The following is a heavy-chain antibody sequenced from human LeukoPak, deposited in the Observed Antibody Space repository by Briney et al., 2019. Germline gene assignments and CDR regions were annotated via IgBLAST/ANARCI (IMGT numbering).Heavy chain of an antibody. D-gene: IGHD1-14*01. CDR1: GYTFTGYY. Sequence: ASVKVSCKASGYTFTGYYMHWVRQAPGQGLEWMGWINPNSGGTNYAQKFQGRVTMTKDTSTDTAYMELSSLRSEDTAVYYCATTPKWRGWFDPWGQGTLVTVSS. V-gene: IGHV1-2*02. CDR2: INPNSGGT. CDR3: ATTPKWRGWFDP. J-gene: IGHJ5*02.